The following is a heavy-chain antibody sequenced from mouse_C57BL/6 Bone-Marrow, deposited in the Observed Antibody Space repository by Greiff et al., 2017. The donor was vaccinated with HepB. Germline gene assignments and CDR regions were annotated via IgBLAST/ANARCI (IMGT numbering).Heavy chain of an antibody. V-gene: IGHV1-63*01. CDR3: ARKGGGTTVVATEAMDY. CDR1: GYTFTNYW. J-gene: IGHJ4*01. D-gene: IGHD1-1*01. Sequence: LVESGAELVRPGTSVKMSCKASGYTFTNYWIGWAKQRPGHGLEWIGDIYPGGGYTNYNEKFKGKATLTADKSSSTAYMQFSSLTSEDSAIYYCARKGGGTTVVATEAMDYWGQGTSVTVSS. CDR2: IYPGGGYT.